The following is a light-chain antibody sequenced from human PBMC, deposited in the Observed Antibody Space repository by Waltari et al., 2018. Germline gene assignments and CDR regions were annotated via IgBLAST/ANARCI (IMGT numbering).Light chain of an antibody. V-gene: IGKV4-1*01. CDR1: QTVMYFSNNKDY. J-gene: IGKJ1*01. CDR3: QQYYIPPWT. Sequence: DIVMTQSPDSLAVSLGERATINCKSSQTVMYFSNNKDYLAWYQQKPGQPPKLLIYWASTRESGVPDRFSGSGSATNFTLTINSLQAEDVAFYYCQQYYIPPWTFGQGTKVEI. CDR2: WAS.